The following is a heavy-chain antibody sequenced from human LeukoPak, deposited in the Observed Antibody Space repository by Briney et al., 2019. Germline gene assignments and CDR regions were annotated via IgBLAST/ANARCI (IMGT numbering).Heavy chain of an antibody. D-gene: IGHD3-22*01. CDR3: ARGIGTSYDSSRDAFDM. Sequence: SETLSLTCTVSAGSISSGDYYWRWIRQPAGKGLEWIGRIYSPGTNYNYNPSLKSRVTISIDTSKNQFSLKLTSVTAADTAVYYCARGIGTSYDSSRDAFDMWGQGTMVTVSS. V-gene: IGHV4-61*02. CDR2: IYSPGTN. CDR1: AGSISSGDYY. J-gene: IGHJ3*02.